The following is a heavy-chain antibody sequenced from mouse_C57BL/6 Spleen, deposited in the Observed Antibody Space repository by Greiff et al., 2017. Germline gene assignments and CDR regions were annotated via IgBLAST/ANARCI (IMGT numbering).Heavy chain of an antibody. Sequence: QVQLQQPGAELVKPGASVKMSCKASGYTFTSYWITWVKQRPGQGLEWIGDIYPGSGSTNYNEKFKSKATLTVDTSSSTAYLQLSSLTSEDSAVYYCARRLLRYIAFAYWGQGTLVTVSA. V-gene: IGHV1-55*01. CDR1: GYTFTSYW. J-gene: IGHJ3*01. CDR3: ARRLLRYIAFAY. CDR2: IYPGSGST. D-gene: IGHD1-1*01.